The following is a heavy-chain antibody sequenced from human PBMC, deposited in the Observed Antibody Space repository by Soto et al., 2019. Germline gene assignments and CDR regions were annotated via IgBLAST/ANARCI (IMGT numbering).Heavy chain of an antibody. CDR2: IYFDGSNK. J-gene: IGHJ4*02. Sequence: QVQLVESGGGVVQPGESLRLSCAASGFTFSRYGMHWVRQAPGEGLEGVELIYFDGSNKFYADSVKGRFTISRDNSKETLYLQMNSLRAEDTAVYFCARDVWDSSGWYYFDWWGQGTLVTVSS. CDR3: ARDVWDSSGWYYFDW. V-gene: IGHV3-33*01. CDR1: GFTFSRYG. D-gene: IGHD6-19*01.